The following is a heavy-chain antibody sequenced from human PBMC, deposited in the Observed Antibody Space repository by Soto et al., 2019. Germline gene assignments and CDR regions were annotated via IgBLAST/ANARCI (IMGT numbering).Heavy chain of an antibody. Sequence: QVQLQQWGAGLLKPSETLSLTCAVYGGSFSGYYWSWIRQPPGKGLEWIGEINHSGSTNYNPSLKSRGTISVATSKNQFSLKLSSVTAADTAVYYCAREYGDYGVIDYWGQGTLVTVSS. CDR2: INHSGST. J-gene: IGHJ4*02. D-gene: IGHD4-17*01. CDR1: GGSFSGYY. V-gene: IGHV4-34*01. CDR3: AREYGDYGVIDY.